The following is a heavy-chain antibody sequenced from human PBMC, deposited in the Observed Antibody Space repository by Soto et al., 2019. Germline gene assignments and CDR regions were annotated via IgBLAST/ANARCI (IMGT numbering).Heavy chain of an antibody. V-gene: IGHV5-51*01. CDR2: IYPGDSDT. D-gene: IGHD5-18*01. CDR1: GYSFTSYW. CDR3: ASQGYSYGRYYYYGMDV. J-gene: IGHJ6*02. Sequence: GESLKSSCKGSGYSFTSYWIGWVRQMPGKGLEWMGIIYPGDSDTRYSPSFQGQVTISADKSISTAYLQWSSLKASDTAMYYCASQGYSYGRYYYYGMDVWGQGTTVTVSS.